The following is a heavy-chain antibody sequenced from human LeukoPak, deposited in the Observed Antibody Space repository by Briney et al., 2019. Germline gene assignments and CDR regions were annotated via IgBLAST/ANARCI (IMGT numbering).Heavy chain of an antibody. D-gene: IGHD3-10*01. Sequence: PSETLSLTCTVSGGSISNYYWNWIRQPPGKRLEWIGYLCDSGSTSFNPSLKSRVTISLDTSKNQFSLKVTSMTAADTAVYYCTRVAFGDHFDIWGQGTMVTVSS. CDR3: TRVAFGDHFDI. V-gene: IGHV4-59*01. CDR1: GGSISNYY. CDR2: LCDSGST. J-gene: IGHJ3*02.